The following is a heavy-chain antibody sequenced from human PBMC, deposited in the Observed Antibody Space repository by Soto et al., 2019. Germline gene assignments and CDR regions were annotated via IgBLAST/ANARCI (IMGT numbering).Heavy chain of an antibody. J-gene: IGHJ4*02. D-gene: IGHD3-10*01. CDR1: GGSFSGYY. Sequence: SETLSLTCAVYGGSFSGYYWSWIRQPPGTGLEWIGEINHSGSTNYNPSLKSRVTISVDTSKNQFSLKLSSVTAADTAVYYCATMVRGVISPFDYWGQGTLVTVSS. CDR2: INHSGST. CDR3: ATMVRGVISPFDY. V-gene: IGHV4-34*01.